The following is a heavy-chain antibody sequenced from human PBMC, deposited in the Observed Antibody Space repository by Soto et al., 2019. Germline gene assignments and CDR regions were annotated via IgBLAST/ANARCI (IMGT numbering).Heavy chain of an antibody. CDR2: IYYSGST. CDR3: ARHNRGGYDYYYYYYMDV. J-gene: IGHJ6*03. V-gene: IGHV4-39*01. Sequence: LSLTCTVSGGSISSSSYYWGWIRQPPGKGLEWIGSIYYSGSTYYNPSLKSRVTISVDTSKNQFSLKLSSVTAADTAVYYCARHNRGGYDYYYYYYMDVWGKGTTVTVSS. D-gene: IGHD5-12*01. CDR1: GGSISSSSYY.